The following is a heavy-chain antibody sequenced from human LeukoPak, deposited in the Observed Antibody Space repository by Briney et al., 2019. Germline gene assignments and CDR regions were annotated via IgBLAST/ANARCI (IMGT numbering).Heavy chain of an antibody. CDR2: ISYSGSST. D-gene: IGHD3-22*01. CDR3: AKRVKIISGYYEAC. J-gene: IGHJ4*02. V-gene: IGHV3-23*01. CDR1: GFTFNNYA. Sequence: GGSLRLSCEASGFTFNNYAMSWVRQTPGKGLEWVSTISYSGSSTYYADSVKGRFTISRDNSKNTLYLQMNSLRAEDTAVYYCAKRVKIISGYYEACWGQGTLVTVSS.